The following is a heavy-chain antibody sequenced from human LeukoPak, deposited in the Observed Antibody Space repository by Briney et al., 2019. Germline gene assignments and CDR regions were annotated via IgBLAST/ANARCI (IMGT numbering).Heavy chain of an antibody. J-gene: IGHJ4*02. D-gene: IGHD3-3*01. V-gene: IGHV3-23*01. CDR1: GFTFSSYA. CDR3: ARGRYYFEY. CDR2: ISGSGGST. Sequence: GGSLRLSYAASGFTFSSYAMSWVRQAPGKGLEWVSAISGSGGSTYYADSVKGRFTISRDNAKNTLYLQMNNLRAEDTAVYYCARGRYYFEYWGQGTLVTVSS.